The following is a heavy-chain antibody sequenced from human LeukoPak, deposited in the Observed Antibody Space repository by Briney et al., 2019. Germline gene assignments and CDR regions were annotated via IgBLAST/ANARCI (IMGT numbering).Heavy chain of an antibody. CDR3: ARHFPYSSSWPPDAFDI. CDR1: GYSFSNYW. D-gene: IGHD6-13*01. V-gene: IGHV5-51*01. Sequence: GESLKISCKGSGYSFSNYWIGWVRQMPGKGLEWMGIIYPGEYDIRYSPSFQGQVTISADKSISAAYLQWSSLKASDTAMYYCARHFPYSSSWPPDAFDIWGQGTMVTVSS. CDR2: IYPGEYDI. J-gene: IGHJ3*02.